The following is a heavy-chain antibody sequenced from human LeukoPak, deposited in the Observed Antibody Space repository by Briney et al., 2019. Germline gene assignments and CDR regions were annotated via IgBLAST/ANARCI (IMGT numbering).Heavy chain of an antibody. Sequence: SETLSLTCTVSGGSISSYYWSWIRQPPGKGLEWIGYIYYSGSTNYNPSLKSRVTISVGTSKNQFSLKLSSVTAADTAVYYCARAQVGGGYDYWGQGTLVTVSS. J-gene: IGHJ4*02. V-gene: IGHV4-59*01. CDR1: GGSISSYY. D-gene: IGHD3-10*01. CDR2: IYYSGST. CDR3: ARAQVGGGYDY.